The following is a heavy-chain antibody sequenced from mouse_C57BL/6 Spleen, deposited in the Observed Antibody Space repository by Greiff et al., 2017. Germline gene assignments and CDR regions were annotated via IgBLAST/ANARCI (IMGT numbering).Heavy chain of an antibody. V-gene: IGHV2-9-1*01. D-gene: IGHD2-2*01. Sequence: QVQLKQSGPGLVAPSQSLSITCTVSGFSLTSYAISWVRQPPGKGLEWLGVIWTGEGTNYNAALKSRLSISKDNSKSQVFLKMNSLQTDDTARYYCARYGCDDGVAYWGQGTLVTVSA. J-gene: IGHJ3*01. CDR2: IWTGEGT. CDR1: GFSLTSYA. CDR3: ARYGCDDGVAY.